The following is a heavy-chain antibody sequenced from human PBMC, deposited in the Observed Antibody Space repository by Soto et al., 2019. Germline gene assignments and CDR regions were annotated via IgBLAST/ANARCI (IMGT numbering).Heavy chain of an antibody. Sequence: QVQLQESGPGLVKPSQTLSLTCTVSGGSISSGDYYWSWIRQSPGTGLEWIGYIFYTGSTYYNPSLRSRLAISVDTSKNQFSLKLSSVTAADAAVYYCARVPLKWYGMDVWGQGTTVTVSS. D-gene: IGHD1-26*01. J-gene: IGHJ6*02. CDR2: IFYTGST. CDR3: ARVPLKWYGMDV. V-gene: IGHV4-30-4*01. CDR1: GGSISSGDYY.